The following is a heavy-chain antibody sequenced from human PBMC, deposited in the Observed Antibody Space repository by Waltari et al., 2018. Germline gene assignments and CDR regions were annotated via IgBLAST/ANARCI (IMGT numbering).Heavy chain of an antibody. J-gene: IGHJ1*01. CDR2: INRGGNI. CDR3: ARAEQGGSAVGPDFQH. Sequence: QVHLQQWGAGLLKPSETLSLTCAVYGGPFSGYYWALLLQPPGKGPEWIGEINRGGNINLNPSLKSRVIMSVDTSKNQVCLKLTSVTAADTAVYYCARAEQGGSAVGPDFQHWGQGTLVTVSS. CDR1: GGPFSGYY. D-gene: IGHD1-26*01. V-gene: IGHV4-34*01.